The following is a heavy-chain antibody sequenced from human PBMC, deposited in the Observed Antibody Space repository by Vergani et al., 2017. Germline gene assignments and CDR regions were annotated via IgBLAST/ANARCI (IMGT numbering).Heavy chain of an antibody. J-gene: IGHJ4*02. CDR1: GFRFSNYA. V-gene: IGHV3-23*01. CDR2: IASSGTIT. CDR3: AKGGTITIFGSVDYY. D-gene: IGHD3-3*01. Sequence: DVELLESGGALVQPGGSLRLSCAASGFRFSNYAMSWVRQAPGKGLDVVAAIASSGTITYYSDSVKSRFTVSRDNSQNTLFLQMSSLRAEDTALYYCAKGGTITIFGSVDYYWGQGTLVTVSS.